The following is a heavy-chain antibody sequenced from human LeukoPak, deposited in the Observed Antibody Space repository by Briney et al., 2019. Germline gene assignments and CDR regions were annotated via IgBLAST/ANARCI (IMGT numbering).Heavy chain of an antibody. J-gene: IGHJ1*01. Sequence: GGSLRLSCTVSGFTVSSNSWSWVRQAPGKGLEWVSFIYSGGNTHYSDSVKGRFTISRDNSKNTLYLQMNSLRAEDTAVYYCAKDEAAEYFQHWGQGTLVTVSS. CDR3: AKDEAAEYFQH. V-gene: IGHV3-53*05. CDR2: IYSGGNT. CDR1: GFTVSSNS.